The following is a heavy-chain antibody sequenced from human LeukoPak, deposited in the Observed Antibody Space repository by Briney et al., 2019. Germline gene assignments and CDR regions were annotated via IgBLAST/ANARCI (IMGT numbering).Heavy chain of an antibody. CDR1: GFTFSNYA. D-gene: IGHD4-17*01. CDR2: ISGSGGST. V-gene: IGHV3-23*01. J-gene: IGHJ3*02. CDR3: AKRMTTVTTRSDAFDI. Sequence: GGSLRLSCAASGFTFSNYAMVWVRQGPGKGLEWVSAISGSGGSTYYADSVKGRFTISRDNSKNTLYLQMNSLRAEDTAVYYCAKRMTTVTTRSDAFDIWGQGTMVTVSS.